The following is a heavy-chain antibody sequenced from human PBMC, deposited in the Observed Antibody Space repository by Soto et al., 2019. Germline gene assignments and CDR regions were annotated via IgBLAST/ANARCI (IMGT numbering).Heavy chain of an antibody. J-gene: IGHJ4*02. CDR1: GYTFTSHT. Sequence: QVQLVQSGAEVKEPGASVRVSCKASGYTFTSHTLHWARQAPGQGLEWMGWIIVPNGSPRYAPQFQGRVTFGRDTSATTAYMELSSLTSEDTAVYYCAREPEDGVPGDYWGQGTLVVVSS. CDR2: IIVPNGSP. V-gene: IGHV1-3*01. D-gene: IGHD3-3*01. CDR3: AREPEDGVPGDY.